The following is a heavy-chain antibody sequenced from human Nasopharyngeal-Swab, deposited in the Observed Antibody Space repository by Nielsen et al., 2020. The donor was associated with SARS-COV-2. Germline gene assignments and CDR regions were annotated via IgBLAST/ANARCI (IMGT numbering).Heavy chain of an antibody. J-gene: IGHJ6*02. CDR1: GFTFSSYG. Sequence: GESLKISCAASGFTFSSYGMHWVRQAPGKGLEWVAVIWYDGSNKYYADSVKGRFTISRDNSKNTLYLQMNSLRAEDTAVYYCARGGRYFDWFQPPLGYYGMDVWGQGTTVTVSS. D-gene: IGHD3-9*01. CDR2: IWYDGSNK. CDR3: ARGGRYFDWFQPPLGYYGMDV. V-gene: IGHV3-33*01.